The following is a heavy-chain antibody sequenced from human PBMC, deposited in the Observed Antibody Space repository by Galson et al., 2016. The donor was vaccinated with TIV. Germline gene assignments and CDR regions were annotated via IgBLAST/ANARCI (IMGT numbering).Heavy chain of an antibody. V-gene: IGHV1-2*02. CDR2: INADSGGT. D-gene: IGHD7-27*01. J-gene: IGHJ4*02. Sequence: SVKVSCKASGYIFTNYYIHWVRQAPGQGLEWMGWINADSGGTIYAQKFQGRVAMTRDTSINTAYLGLSGMKSDDTAVYYCARGNWARAFDYWGQGALVSVSS. CDR1: GYIFTNYY. CDR3: ARGNWARAFDY.